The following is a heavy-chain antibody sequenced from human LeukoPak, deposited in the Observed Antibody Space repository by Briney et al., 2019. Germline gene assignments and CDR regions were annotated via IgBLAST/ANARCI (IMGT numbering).Heavy chain of an antibody. CDR2: IYYSGST. D-gene: IGHD1-26*01. CDR1: GGSISSYY. CDR3: ARDRGSYWGVYFDY. J-gene: IGHJ4*02. V-gene: IGHV4-59*12. Sequence: SETLSLTCTVSGGSISSYYWSWIRQPPGKGLEWIGYIYYSGSTYYNPSLKSRVTISVDTSKDQFSLKLSSVTAADTAVYYCARDRGSYWGVYFDYWGQGTLVTVSS.